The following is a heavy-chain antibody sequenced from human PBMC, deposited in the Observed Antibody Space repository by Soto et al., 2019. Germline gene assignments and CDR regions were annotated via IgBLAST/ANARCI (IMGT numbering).Heavy chain of an antibody. CDR1: GFTFRTFW. CDR3: VRCHFFDTSDHGY. CDR2: INQDGSVK. J-gene: IGHJ4*02. D-gene: IGHD3-22*01. V-gene: IGHV3-7*01. Sequence: PRGSLRLSCAASGFTFRTFWRNWVRQAPGKGLEWVAKINQDGSVKYYVDSVRGRFTISRDNAKNSLFLQMNRLRAEDTALYYWVRCHFFDTSDHGYWGQGTLVTVSS.